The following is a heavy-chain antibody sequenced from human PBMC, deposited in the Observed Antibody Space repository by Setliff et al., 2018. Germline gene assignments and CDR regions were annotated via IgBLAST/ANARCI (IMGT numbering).Heavy chain of an antibody. D-gene: IGHD3-10*01. V-gene: IGHV4-59*12. CDR1: GASIRNFY. CDR2: IYQSGTT. J-gene: IGHJ4*02. Sequence: SETLSLTCNVSGASIRNFYWTWVRQPPGKGLEWIGDIYQSGTTNYNPSLKSRVTISADTSKNQFSLKLKSVTAADTAVYYCARAPGRNIRGDYWGQGALVTVSS. CDR3: ARAPGRNIRGDY.